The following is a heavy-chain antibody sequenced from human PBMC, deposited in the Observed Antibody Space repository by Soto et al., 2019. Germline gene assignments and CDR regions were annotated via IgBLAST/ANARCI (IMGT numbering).Heavy chain of an antibody. CDR2: INHSGST. Sequence: NLSLTCAVYGGSFSGYYWSWIRQPPGKGLEWIGEINHSGSTNYNPSLKSRVTISVDTSKNQFSLKLSSVTAADTAVYYCARKMPTMIVVVIQNWFDPWGQGTLVTVSS. V-gene: IGHV4-34*01. J-gene: IGHJ5*02. CDR3: ARKMPTMIVVVIQNWFDP. D-gene: IGHD3-22*01. CDR1: GGSFSGYY.